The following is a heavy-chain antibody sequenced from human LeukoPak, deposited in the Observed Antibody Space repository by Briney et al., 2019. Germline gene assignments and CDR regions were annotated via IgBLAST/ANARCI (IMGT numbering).Heavy chain of an antibody. Sequence: SETLSLTCTVSGGSIRSYYWSWIRQPPGKGLEWIGYMYHSGSTKLNPYLKSRVTISVDTSKSQFSLKLSSVTAADTAVYYCARHAAVEGSSGWSPLWWFDPWGQGTLVTVSS. J-gene: IGHJ5*02. CDR1: GGSIRSYY. D-gene: IGHD6-19*01. CDR3: ARHAAVEGSSGWSPLWWFDP. V-gene: IGHV4-59*08. CDR2: MYHSGST.